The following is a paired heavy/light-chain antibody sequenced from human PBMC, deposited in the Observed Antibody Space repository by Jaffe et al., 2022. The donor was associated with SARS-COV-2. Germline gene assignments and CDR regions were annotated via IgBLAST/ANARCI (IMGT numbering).Light chain of an antibody. CDR1: SSNIGSNY. CDR3: AAWDNSLSGRT. J-gene: IGLJ3*02. V-gene: IGLV1-47*01. Sequence: QSVLTQPPSASGTPGQRVTISCSGSSSNIGSNYVYWYQQLPGTAPKLLIYRNNQRPSGVPDRFSGSKSGTSASLAISGLRSEDEADYYCAAWDNSLSGRTFGGGTKLTVL. CDR2: RNN.
Heavy chain of an antibody. CDR1: GFTFSNAW. V-gene: IGHV3-15*01. CDR3: TTDRDSSGYLGYYYGMDV. D-gene: IGHD3-22*01. CDR2: IKSKTDGGTT. J-gene: IGHJ6*02. Sequence: EVQLVESGGGLVNPGGSLRLSCAASGFTFSNAWMNWVRQAPGKGLEWVGRIKSKTDGGTTDYAAPVKGRFTVSRDDSKNTLYLQMNSLKTEDTAVYYCTTDRDSSGYLGYYYGMDVWGQGTTVTVSS.